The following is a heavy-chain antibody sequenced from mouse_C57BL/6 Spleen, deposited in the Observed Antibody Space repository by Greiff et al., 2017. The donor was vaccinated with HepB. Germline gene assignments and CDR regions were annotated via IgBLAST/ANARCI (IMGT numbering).Heavy chain of an antibody. V-gene: IGHV1-81*01. CDR3: ARARSSSYPFDY. Sequence: QVQLKESGAELARPGASVKLSCKASGYTFTSYGISWVKQRTGQGLEWIGEIYPRSGNTYYNEKFKGKATLTADKSSSTAYMELRSLTSEDSAVYFCARARSSSYPFDYWGQGTTLTVSS. CDR1: GYTFTSYG. CDR2: IYPRSGNT. J-gene: IGHJ2*01. D-gene: IGHD1-1*01.